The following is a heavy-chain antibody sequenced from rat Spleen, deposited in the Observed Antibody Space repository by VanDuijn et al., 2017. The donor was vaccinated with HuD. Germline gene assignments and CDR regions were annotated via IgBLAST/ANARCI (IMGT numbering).Heavy chain of an antibody. J-gene: IGHJ2*01. Sequence: EVQLVESGGGRVQPGRSLKLSCAASGFTFSDFYMTWVRQAPKKGLEWVAYISYDGGSTYYRDSVKGRFTISRDNAKSTLYLQMNSLRSEDTATYYCTSHSDYFDYWGQGVMVTVSS. V-gene: IGHV5-20*01. CDR1: GFTFSDFY. D-gene: IGHD4-3*01. CDR3: TSHSDYFDY. CDR2: ISYDGGST.